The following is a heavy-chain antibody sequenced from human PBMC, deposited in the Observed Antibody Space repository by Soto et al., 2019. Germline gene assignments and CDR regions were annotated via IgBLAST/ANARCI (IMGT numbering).Heavy chain of an antibody. D-gene: IGHD3-10*01. CDR2: IYSGGYT. CDR3: GAHAGGGGY. V-gene: IGHV3-53*01. Sequence: EVQLVESGGGLIQPGGSLRLSCAVSGFTVSNNYMSWVRQAPGKGLKGVSVIYSGGYTAYGDSVKGRFTISRNNSKHPHNLQIKTLGADAAAGSFCGAHAGGGGYCGQGTLVTVSS. CDR1: GFTVSNNY. J-gene: IGHJ4*02.